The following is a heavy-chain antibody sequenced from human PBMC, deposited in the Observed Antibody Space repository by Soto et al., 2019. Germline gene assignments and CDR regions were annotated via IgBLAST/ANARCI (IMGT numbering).Heavy chain of an antibody. J-gene: IGHJ5*02. Sequence: PSETLSLTCTVSGGSISSYYWSWIRQPPGKGLEWIGYIYYSGSTNYNPSLKSRVTISVDTSKNQFSLKLSSVTAADTALYYCARRARYYDILTGYSTLSWFDPWGQGTLVTVSS. CDR2: IYYSGST. CDR3: ARRARYYDILTGYSTLSWFDP. V-gene: IGHV4-59*08. CDR1: GGSISSYY. D-gene: IGHD3-9*01.